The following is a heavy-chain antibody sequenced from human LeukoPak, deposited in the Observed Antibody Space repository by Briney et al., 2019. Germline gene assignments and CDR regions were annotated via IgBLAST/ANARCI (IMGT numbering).Heavy chain of an antibody. CDR2: ISGSGDST. V-gene: IGHV3-23*01. D-gene: IGHD6-13*01. CDR3: AKTRPLDSSSWSHGDY. J-gene: IGHJ4*02. CDR1: GFTFSSYA. Sequence: GGSLRLSCAASGFTFSSYAKSWVRQAPGKGLEWVSAISGSGDSTYYGDSVKGRFTISRDNSKNTLYLQMNSLRAEDTAVYYCAKTRPLDSSSWSHGDYWGQGTLVTVSS.